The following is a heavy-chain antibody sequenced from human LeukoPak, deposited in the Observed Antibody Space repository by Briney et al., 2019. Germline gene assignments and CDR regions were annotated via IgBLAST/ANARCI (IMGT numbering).Heavy chain of an antibody. Sequence: GGSLRLSCAASGFTFSSYGMSWVRQAPGKGLVWVSRINRDGSSTSYADSVKGRFTISRDNAKNTLYPQMNSLRAEDTAVYYCARGGGYSYGSFDYWGQGTLVTVSS. CDR3: ARGGGYSYGSFDY. V-gene: IGHV3-74*01. CDR2: INRDGSST. D-gene: IGHD5-18*01. J-gene: IGHJ4*02. CDR1: GFTFSSYG.